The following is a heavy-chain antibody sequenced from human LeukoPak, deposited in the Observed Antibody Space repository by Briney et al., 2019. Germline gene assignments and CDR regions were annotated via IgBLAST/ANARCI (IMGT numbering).Heavy chain of an antibody. Sequence: SVKVSCKASGGTFSSYAISWVRQAPGQGLEWMGGIIPIFGTANYAQRFQGRVTITTDESTSTAYMELSSLRSEDTAVYYCARTELLTGDRGYYYMDVWGKGTTVTVSS. D-gene: IGHD7-27*01. CDR1: GGTFSSYA. J-gene: IGHJ6*03. CDR3: ARTELLTGDRGYYYMDV. CDR2: IIPIFGTA. V-gene: IGHV1-69*05.